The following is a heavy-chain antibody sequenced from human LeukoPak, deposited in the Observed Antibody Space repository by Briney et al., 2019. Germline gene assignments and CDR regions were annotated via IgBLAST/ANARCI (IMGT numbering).Heavy chain of an antibody. J-gene: IGHJ4*02. Sequence: GGSLRLSCAASGFTFSSYNMNWVRQTPGQGLEWVSSITSGSSHIYYADSVKGRFTISRDNSKNTLYLQMNSLRAEDTAVYYCARDGPLAVANYFDYWGQGTLVTVSS. CDR3: ARDGPLAVANYFDY. CDR1: GFTFSSYN. D-gene: IGHD6-19*01. CDR2: ITSGSSHI. V-gene: IGHV3-21*01.